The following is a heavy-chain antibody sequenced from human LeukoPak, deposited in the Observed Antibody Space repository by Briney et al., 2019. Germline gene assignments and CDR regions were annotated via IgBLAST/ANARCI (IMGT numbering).Heavy chain of an antibody. CDR3: ARSGYSYGRYYYYYGMDV. V-gene: IGHV5-51*01. D-gene: IGHD5-18*01. CDR1: GYSFTSYW. Sequence: PGESLKISCKGSGYSFTSYWIGWVRQMPGKGLEWMGIIYPGDSDTTYSPSFQGQVTISADKSISTAYLQWSSLKASDTAMYYCARSGYSYGRYYYYYGMDVWGQGTTVTVSS. CDR2: IYPGDSDT. J-gene: IGHJ6*02.